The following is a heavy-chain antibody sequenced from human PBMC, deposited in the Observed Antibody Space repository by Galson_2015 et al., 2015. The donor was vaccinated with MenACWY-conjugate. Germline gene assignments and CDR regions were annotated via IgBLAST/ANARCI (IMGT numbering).Heavy chain of an antibody. D-gene: IGHD1-26*01. Sequence: QSGAEVTKPGESLTISCTGSGYTFTPYWIGWVRQLPGKGLEWMGLISPGDSETRYSPAFQGQVTISADKSISTAYVQWDSLQASDTAMYYCARHPPGGRGMDVWGQGTTVTVSS. CDR2: ISPGDSET. CDR1: GYTFTPYW. V-gene: IGHV5-51*01. J-gene: IGHJ6*02. CDR3: ARHPPGGRGMDV.